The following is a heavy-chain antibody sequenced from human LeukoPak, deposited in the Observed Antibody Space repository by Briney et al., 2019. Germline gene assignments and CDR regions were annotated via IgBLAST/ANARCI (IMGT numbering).Heavy chain of an antibody. J-gene: IGHJ6*02. CDR3: ARENSSPYYYYGMDV. CDR1: GGTFSSYA. D-gene: IGHD6-19*01. Sequence: SVKVSCKASGGTFSSYAISWLRQAPGQGLEWMGRIIPILGIANYAQKFQGRVTITADKSTSAAYMELSSLRSEDTAVYYCARENSSPYYYYGMDVWGQGTTVTVSS. V-gene: IGHV1-69*04. CDR2: IIPILGIA.